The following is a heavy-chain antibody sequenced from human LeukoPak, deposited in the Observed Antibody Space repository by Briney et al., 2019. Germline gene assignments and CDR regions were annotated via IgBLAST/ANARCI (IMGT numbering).Heavy chain of an antibody. V-gene: IGHV4-4*07. CDR3: ARTSTVTTAFDI. D-gene: IGHD4-11*01. CDR1: GGSISSYY. CDR2: IYTSGST. Sequence: SETLSLTCTVSGGSISSYYWSWIRQPAGKGLEWIGRIYTSGSTNYNPSLKSRVTMSVDTSKNQFSLKLTSVTAADTAVYYCARTSTVTTAFDIWGQGTLVTVSS. J-gene: IGHJ5*02.